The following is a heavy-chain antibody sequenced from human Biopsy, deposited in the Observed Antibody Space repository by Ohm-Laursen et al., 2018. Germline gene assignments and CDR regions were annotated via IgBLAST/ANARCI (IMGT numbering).Heavy chain of an antibody. CDR3: ARDTKWLASGPIDY. D-gene: IGHD3-22*01. CDR2: IIPLFGTT. CDR1: GGPFSDYA. V-gene: IGHV1-69*13. Sequence: SASPSRKLSGGPFSDYAISWLRQAPGQGLEWMGGIIPLFGTTNYAQKFQGRVTITADESTDTAYMDLSSLGSEYTADYYCARDTKWLASGPIDYWGQGALVTVSS. J-gene: IGHJ4*02.